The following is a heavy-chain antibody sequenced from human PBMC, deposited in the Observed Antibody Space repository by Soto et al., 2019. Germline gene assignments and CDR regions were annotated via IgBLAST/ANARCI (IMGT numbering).Heavy chain of an antibody. J-gene: IGHJ6*02. CDR3: AALGHCSGGSCYPYYYYGMDV. Sequence: SVKVSCKASGGTFSSYAISWVRQAPGQGLEWMGGIIPIFGTANYAQKFQGRVTITADESTSTAYMELSSLRSEDTAVYYCAALGHCSGGSCYPYYYYGMDVWGQGTTVTLSS. CDR1: GGTFSSYA. V-gene: IGHV1-69*13. D-gene: IGHD2-15*01. CDR2: IIPIFGTA.